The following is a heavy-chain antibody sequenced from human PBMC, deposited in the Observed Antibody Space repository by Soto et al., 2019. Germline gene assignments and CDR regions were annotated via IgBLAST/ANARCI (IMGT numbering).Heavy chain of an antibody. Sequence: QVHLVQSGAEVAKPGASVKVSCKPSGYTFTGYYIHWVRQAPGQGLEWMGWINPSSGDSKYAQKFQGRVTMTSDTSISTAYLDLRNLRSDDTAVYYCAREGGSAYGMDVWGQGTAVTVSS. CDR1: GYTFTGYY. CDR3: AREGGSAYGMDV. V-gene: IGHV1-2*02. D-gene: IGHD1-26*01. J-gene: IGHJ6*02. CDR2: INPSSGDS.